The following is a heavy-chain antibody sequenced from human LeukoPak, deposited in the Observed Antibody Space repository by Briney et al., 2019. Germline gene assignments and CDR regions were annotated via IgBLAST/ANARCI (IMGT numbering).Heavy chain of an antibody. CDR2: ISAYNGNT. D-gene: IGHD1-7*01. J-gene: IGHJ4*02. V-gene: IGHV1-18*01. Sequence: ASVKVSCKASGYTFTSYDINWVRQATGQGLEWMGWISAYNGNTNYAQKLQGRVTMTTDTSTSTAYMELRSLRSDDTAVYYCARAEYNWNSFSYFDYWGQGTLVTVSS. CDR1: GYTFTSYD. CDR3: ARAEYNWNSFSYFDY.